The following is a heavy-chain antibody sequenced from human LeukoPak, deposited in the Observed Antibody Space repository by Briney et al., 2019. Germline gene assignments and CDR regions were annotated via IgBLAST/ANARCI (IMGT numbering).Heavy chain of an antibody. V-gene: IGHV1-2*02. CDR1: GYTFTGYY. CDR3: ARDRVFVGAIADAFDI. J-gene: IGHJ3*02. D-gene: IGHD1-26*01. Sequence: ASVKVSCKASGYTFTGYYMHWVRQAPGQGLEWMGWINPNSGGTNYAQKFQGRVTMTRDTSISTAYMELSRLRSDDTAVYYCARDRVFVGAIADAFDIWGQGTMVTVSS. CDR2: INPNSGGT.